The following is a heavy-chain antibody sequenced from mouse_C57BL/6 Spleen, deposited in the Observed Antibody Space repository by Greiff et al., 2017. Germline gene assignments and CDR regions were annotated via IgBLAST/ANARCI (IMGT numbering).Heavy chain of an antibody. CDR3: ARGATVVATRYFDY. D-gene: IGHD1-1*01. CDR2: ISDGGSYT. CDR1: GFTFSSYA. J-gene: IGHJ2*01. V-gene: IGHV5-4*01. Sequence: EVQRVESGGGLVKPGGSLKLSCAASGFTFSSYAMSWVRQTPEKRLEWVATISDGGSYTYYPDNVKGRFTISRDNAKNNLYLQMSHLKSEDTAMYYCARGATVVATRYFDYWGQGTTLTVSS.